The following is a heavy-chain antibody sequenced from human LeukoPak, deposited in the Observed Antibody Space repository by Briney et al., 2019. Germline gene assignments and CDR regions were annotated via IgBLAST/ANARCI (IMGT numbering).Heavy chain of an antibody. CDR2: IYYSGRT. CDR1: GGSISSYY. V-gene: IGHV4-59*12. Sequence: PSETLSLTCSVSGGSISSYYWSWIRQPPGKGLEWIGYIYYSGRTSYNPSLKSRVTISLDTSRNQFSLKLNSVTAADTAVYYCAKSNGYGLVDIWGQGTMVTVSS. CDR3: AKSNGYGLVDI. J-gene: IGHJ3*02. D-gene: IGHD3-10*01.